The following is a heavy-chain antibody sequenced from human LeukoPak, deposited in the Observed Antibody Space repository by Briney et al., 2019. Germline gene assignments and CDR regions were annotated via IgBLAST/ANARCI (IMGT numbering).Heavy chain of an antibody. CDR1: GFTFSSYG. CDR2: IWYDGSNK. D-gene: IGHD1-26*01. CDR3: AKVSRYSGSYSAGY. Sequence: GRSLRLSCAASGFTFSSYGMHWVRQAPGKGLEWVALIWYDGSNKYYADSVKGRFTISRDNSKNTLYLQMNSLRAEDTAVYYCAKVSRYSGSYSAGYWGQGTLVTVSS. V-gene: IGHV3-33*06. J-gene: IGHJ4*02.